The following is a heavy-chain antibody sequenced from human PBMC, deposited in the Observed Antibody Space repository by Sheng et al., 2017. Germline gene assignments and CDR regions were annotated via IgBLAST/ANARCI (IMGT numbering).Heavy chain of an antibody. J-gene: IGHJ4*02. Sequence: EVQLLESGGGLVQPGGSLRLSCAASGFTFTTYGMTWVRQPPGKGLEYVSGISNSGGGTFYADSVKGRFTISRDNSKNTLYLQMNSLRVEDTAIYYCARRGRGDYVPFDFWGQGTLVTVSS. CDR3: ARRGRGDYVPFDF. CDR2: ISNSGGGT. V-gene: IGHV3-23*01. D-gene: IGHD4-17*01. CDR1: GFTFTTYG.